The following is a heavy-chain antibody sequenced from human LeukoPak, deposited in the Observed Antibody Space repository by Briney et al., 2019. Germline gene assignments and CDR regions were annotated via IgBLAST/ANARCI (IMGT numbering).Heavy chain of an antibody. J-gene: IGHJ6*03. D-gene: IGHD2-2*01. CDR1: GFTFSSYG. V-gene: IGHV3-30*02. CDR2: IRYDGSNK. CDR3: AKGLKRVVPAAIFFFYYYYMDV. Sequence: GGSLRLSCAASGFTFSSYGMHWVRQAPGKGLEWVAFIRYDGSNKYYADSVKGRFTISRDNSKNTLYLQMNSLRAEDTAVYYCAKGLKRVVPAAIFFFYYYYMDVWGKGTTVTVSS.